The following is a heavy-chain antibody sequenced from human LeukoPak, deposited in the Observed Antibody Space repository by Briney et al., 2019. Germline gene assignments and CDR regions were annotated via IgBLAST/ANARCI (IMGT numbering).Heavy chain of an antibody. Sequence: ASVKDFCKASGYTFTSYGISWVRQAPGQGLEWMGWIIAYNGNTNYAQKLQGRDNMTTDTSTSTAYMELRSLRSDDTAVYYCARDGYCSSTSCPLDPYYYYYMDVWGKGTTVTVSS. J-gene: IGHJ6*03. D-gene: IGHD2-2*01. CDR1: GYTFTSYG. CDR3: ARDGYCSSTSCPLDPYYYYYMDV. V-gene: IGHV1-18*01. CDR2: IIAYNGNT.